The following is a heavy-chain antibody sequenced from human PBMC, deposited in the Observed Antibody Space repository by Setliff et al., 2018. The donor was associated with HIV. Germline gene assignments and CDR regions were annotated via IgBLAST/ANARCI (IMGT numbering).Heavy chain of an antibody. V-gene: IGHV1-2*02. D-gene: IGHD3-22*01. Sequence: ASVKVSCKASGYTFNNYGISWVRQAPGQGLEWMGWINTHSGDTNYAQKFQGRVTMTRDTSISTAYMELSRLRSDDTAVYYCARDGYYDSSGYSAFDIWGQGTMVTVSS. CDR3: ARDGYYDSSGYSAFDI. J-gene: IGHJ3*02. CDR2: INTHSGDT. CDR1: GYTFNNYG.